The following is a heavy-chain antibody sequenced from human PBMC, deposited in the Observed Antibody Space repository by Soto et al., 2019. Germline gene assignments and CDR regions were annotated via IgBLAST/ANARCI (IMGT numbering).Heavy chain of an antibody. CDR1: GYSFTSYW. CDR2: IYPGDSDT. D-gene: IGHD1-26*01. V-gene: IGHV5-51*01. J-gene: IGHJ4*02. Sequence: GESLKISCKGSGYSFTSYWIGWVRQMPGTGLEWMGLIYPGDSDTRYNPSFQGQVTISADKSISTAYLQWSSLKATDSAIYYCARTSGSYLYYFDYWGQGTVVTVSS. CDR3: ARTSGSYLYYFDY.